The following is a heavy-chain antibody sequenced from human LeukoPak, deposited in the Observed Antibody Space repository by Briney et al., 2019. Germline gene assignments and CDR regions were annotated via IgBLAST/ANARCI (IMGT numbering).Heavy chain of an antibody. CDR2: ISGSGDSV. CDR1: GFTFTNYE. J-gene: IGHJ4*02. Sequence: PGGSLRLSCAASGFTFTNYEMSWVRQAPGKGLEWLSSISGSGDSVFYADSVKGRFTISRDNSLNTLHLQMNSLRAEDTAVYYCARDWGLLGVSSDYWGQGTLVTVSS. CDR3: ARDWGLLGVSSDY. V-gene: IGHV3-23*01. D-gene: IGHD2-15*01.